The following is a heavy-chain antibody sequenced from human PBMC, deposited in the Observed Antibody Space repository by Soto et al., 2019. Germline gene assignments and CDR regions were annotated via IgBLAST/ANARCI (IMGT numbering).Heavy chain of an antibody. CDR2: ISWDGGST. CDR1: GFTFDDYT. CDR3: AKDSRGYSYGSYFDY. V-gene: IGHV3-43*01. D-gene: IGHD5-18*01. J-gene: IGHJ4*02. Sequence: GGSLRLSCAASGFTFDDYTMHWVRQAPGKGLEWVSLISWDGGSTYYADSVKGRFTISRDNSKNSLYLQMNSLRTEDTALYYCAKDSRGYSYGSYFDYWGQGTLVTVSS.